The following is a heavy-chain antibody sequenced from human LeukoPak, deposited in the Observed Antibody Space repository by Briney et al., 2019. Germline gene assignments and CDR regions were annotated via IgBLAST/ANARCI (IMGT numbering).Heavy chain of an antibody. CDR1: GFTFSSYV. Sequence: QTGGSLRLSCAAPGFTFSSYVMHWVRQAPGKGLEWVAVIWYDGTNKYYADSVKGRFTISRDNSKNTLHLQMNSLRAEDTAVYYCARDLGDYVSYGMDVWGQGTTVTVSS. V-gene: IGHV3-33*01. D-gene: IGHD4-17*01. CDR2: IWYDGTNK. J-gene: IGHJ6*02. CDR3: ARDLGDYVSYGMDV.